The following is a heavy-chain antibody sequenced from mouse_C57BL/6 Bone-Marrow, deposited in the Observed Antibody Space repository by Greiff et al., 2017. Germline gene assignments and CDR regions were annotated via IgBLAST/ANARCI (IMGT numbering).Heavy chain of an antibody. CDR2: ISYSGST. Sequence: EVKLMESGPGLAKPSQTLSLTCSVTGYSITSDYWNWIRKFPGNKLEYMGYISYSGSTYYNPSLKSRISITRDTSKNQYYLQLNSVTTEDTATYYCARLMGNYLWYFDVWGTGTTVTVSS. D-gene: IGHD2-1*01. CDR1: GYSITSDY. V-gene: IGHV3-8*01. J-gene: IGHJ1*03. CDR3: ARLMGNYLWYFDV.